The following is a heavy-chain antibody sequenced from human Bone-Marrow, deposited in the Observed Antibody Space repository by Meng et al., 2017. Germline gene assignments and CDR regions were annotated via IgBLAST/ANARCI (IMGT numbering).Heavy chain of an antibody. CDR3: ARRSFGGYCSGGSCYGEFDY. CDR1: GSTLTSYD. J-gene: IGHJ4*02. V-gene: IGHV1-3*02. CDR2: SNAGNGNT. D-gene: IGHD2-15*01. Sequence: VQRVQLGAGEKKLGDSVKVSCKASGSTLTSYDINWVRQATGQGLEWMGWSNAGNGNTKYSQEFQGRVTITRDTSASTAYMELSSLRSEDTAVYYCARRSFGGYCSGGSCYGEFDYWGQGTLVTVSS.